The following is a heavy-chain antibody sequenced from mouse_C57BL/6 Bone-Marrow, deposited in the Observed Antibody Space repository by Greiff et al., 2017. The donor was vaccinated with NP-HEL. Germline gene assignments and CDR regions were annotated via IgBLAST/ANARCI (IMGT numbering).Heavy chain of an antibody. CDR1: GYTFTSYW. V-gene: IGHV1-64*01. Sequence: QVQLKQPGAELVKPGASVKLSCKASGYTFTSYWMHWVKQRPGQGLEWIGMIHPNSGSTNYNEKFKSKATLTVDKSSSTAYMQLSSLTSEDSAVYYCARRALGRVDYWGQGTTLTVSS. CDR2: IHPNSGST. J-gene: IGHJ2*01. D-gene: IGHD4-1*01. CDR3: ARRALGRVDY.